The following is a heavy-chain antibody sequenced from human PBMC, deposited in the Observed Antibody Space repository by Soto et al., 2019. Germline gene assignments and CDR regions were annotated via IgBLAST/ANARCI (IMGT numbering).Heavy chain of an antibody. CDR2: IYWDDDK. V-gene: IGHV2-5*02. CDR3: AHRRDIQLWRYNWFDP. J-gene: IGHJ5*02. D-gene: IGHD5-18*01. CDR1: GFSLSTSGVG. Sequence: QITLKESGPTLVKPTQTLTLTCTFSGFSLSTSGVGVGWIRQPPGKALEWLALIYWDDDKRYSPSLKSRLTITKDTSKNQVVLTMTNMDPVDTATYYCAHRRDIQLWRYNWFDPWGQGTLVTVSS.